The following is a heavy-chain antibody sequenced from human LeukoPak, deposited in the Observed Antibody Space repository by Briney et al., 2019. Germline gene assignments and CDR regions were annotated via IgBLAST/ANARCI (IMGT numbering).Heavy chain of an antibody. CDR2: INHSGST. J-gene: IGHJ4*02. CDR3: ARGRGYYQDY. D-gene: IGHD3-22*01. Sequence: SETLSLTCAVYGGSFSGYYWSWIRQPPGKGLEWIGEINHSGSTNYNPSLKSRVTISVDTSKNQFSLKLSSVTAADTAVYYCARGRGYYQDYWGQGTLVTVSS. CDR1: GGSFSGYY. V-gene: IGHV4-34*01.